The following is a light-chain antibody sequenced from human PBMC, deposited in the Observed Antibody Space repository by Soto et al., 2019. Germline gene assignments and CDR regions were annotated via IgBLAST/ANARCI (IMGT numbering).Light chain of an antibody. J-gene: IGKJ1*01. V-gene: IGKV3-20*01. CDR2: GAS. CDR3: QQYGSSTGT. CDR1: QSVSSSY. Sequence: EIVLTQSPGTLSLSPGARATLSCRASQSVSSSYLAWYQQKPGQAPRLLIYGASSRATGIPDRFSGSGSGTAGTLTISRLEPEDCEVYDGQQYGSSTGTFGQGTKVDIK.